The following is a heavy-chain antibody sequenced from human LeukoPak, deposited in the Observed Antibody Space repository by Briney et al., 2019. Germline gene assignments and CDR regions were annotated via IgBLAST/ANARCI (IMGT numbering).Heavy chain of an antibody. J-gene: IGHJ4*02. V-gene: IGHV4-59*08. CDR2: INYSGST. Sequence: PSETLSLTCTVSGGSISSYYWSWIRQPPGKGLEWIGYINYSGSTKYNPSLKSRVTISIDTSKNQFSLRLSSVTAADTAVYYCANTHLAAPPFDYWGQGTLVTVSS. D-gene: IGHD6-6*01. CDR3: ANTHLAAPPFDY. CDR1: GGSISSYY.